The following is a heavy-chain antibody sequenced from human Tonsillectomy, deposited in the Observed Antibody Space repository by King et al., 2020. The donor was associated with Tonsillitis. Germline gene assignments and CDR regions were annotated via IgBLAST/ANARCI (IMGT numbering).Heavy chain of an antibody. J-gene: IGHJ5*02. CDR1: GYTFTNYG. CDR2: ISPYNGNT. Sequence: QLVQSGAEVKKPGASVKVSCTASGYTFTNYGISWVRQAPGQGLEWMGWISPYNGNTNYAQKFQGRVTMTTDTSTNTAYMEVRSLRSDDTAVYYCARAVSSWFDPWGQGTLVTVSS. CDR3: ARAVSSWFDP. V-gene: IGHV1-18*04. D-gene: IGHD5/OR15-5a*01.